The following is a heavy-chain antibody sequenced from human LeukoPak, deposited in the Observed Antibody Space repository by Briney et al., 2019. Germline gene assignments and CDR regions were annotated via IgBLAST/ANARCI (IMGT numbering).Heavy chain of an antibody. Sequence: GESLKISCKISGYTLTNNWIGWVRQVPGKGLEWMGLIYPGYSDAKYSPSFQGQVTLSVDASISTAYLQWSSLKASDTAMYYCARIINFDWLPYYFDYWGQGTLVTVSS. J-gene: IGHJ4*02. V-gene: IGHV5-51*01. CDR2: IYPGYSDA. CDR3: ARIINFDWLPYYFDY. D-gene: IGHD3-9*01. CDR1: GYTLTNNW.